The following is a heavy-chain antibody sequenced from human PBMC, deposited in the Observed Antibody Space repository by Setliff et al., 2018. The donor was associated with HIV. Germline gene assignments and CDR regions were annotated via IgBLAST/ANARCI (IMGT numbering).Heavy chain of an antibody. CDR2: ISGYNGKT. CDR1: GYAFTMYG. CDR3: ASAGDPGSPPLDY. J-gene: IGHJ4*02. Sequence: GASVKVSCKASGYAFTMYGITWVRQAPGQGLEWMGWISGYNGKTNYAQNFQGRVTMTTDTSTSTAYMEVRSLRYDDTAVYYCASAGDPGSPPLDYWGQGTLVTVSS. V-gene: IGHV1-18*01. D-gene: IGHD1-26*01.